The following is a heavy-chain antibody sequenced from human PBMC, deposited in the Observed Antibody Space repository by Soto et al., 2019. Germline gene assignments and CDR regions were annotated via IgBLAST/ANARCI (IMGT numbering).Heavy chain of an antibody. D-gene: IGHD3-10*01. Sequence: PSETLSLTCAVYGGSFSGYYWSWIRQPPGKGLEWIGEINHSGSTNYNPSLKSRVTISVDTSKNQFSLKLSSVTAADTAVYYCARGRSGLIKYYYYYYMDVWGKGTTVTVSS. J-gene: IGHJ6*03. CDR3: ARGRSGLIKYYYYYYMDV. V-gene: IGHV4-34*01. CDR1: GGSFSGYY. CDR2: INHSGST.